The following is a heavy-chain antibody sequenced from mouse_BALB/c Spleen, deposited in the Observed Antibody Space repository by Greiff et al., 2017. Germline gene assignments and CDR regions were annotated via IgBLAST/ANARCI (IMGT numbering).Heavy chain of an antibody. CDR3: AGRDDDYAMDY. Sequence: DVHLVESGGGLVKPGGSLKLSCAASGFTFSSYAMSWVRQTPEKRLEWVASISSGGSTNYPDSVKGRFTIPRENTSNILYLQMSSLRSEDTAVVYCAGRDDDYAMDYWGQGTSVTVSS. J-gene: IGHJ4*01. D-gene: IGHD2-3*01. CDR2: ISSGGST. V-gene: IGHV5-6-5*01. CDR1: GFTFSSYA.